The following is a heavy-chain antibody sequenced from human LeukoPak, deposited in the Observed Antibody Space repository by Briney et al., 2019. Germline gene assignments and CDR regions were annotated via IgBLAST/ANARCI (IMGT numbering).Heavy chain of an antibody. V-gene: IGHV4-39*01. D-gene: IGHD6-19*01. J-gene: IGHJ4*02. Sequence: SETLSLTCTVSGGSVSSSFYYWGWIRQPPGKGLEWIGTIYYSGSTDYNPSLKSRLTMLVDTSKNQFSLNLSSVTAADTAVYYCARVSSGHLFDYWGQGTLVTVSS. CDR3: ARVSSGHLFDY. CDR1: GGSVSSSFYY. CDR2: IYYSGST.